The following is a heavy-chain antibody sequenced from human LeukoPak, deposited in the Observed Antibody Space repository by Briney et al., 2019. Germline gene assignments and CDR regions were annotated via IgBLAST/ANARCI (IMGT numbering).Heavy chain of an antibody. CDR1: GGSFSGYY. CDR3: ARGPVVVVPAAREPRSAFDI. CDR2: INHSGST. V-gene: IGHV4-34*01. Sequence: SETLSLTCAVYGGSFSGYYWSWIRQPPGKGLEWIGEINHSGSTNYNPSLKSRVTISVDTSKNQFSLKLSSVTAADTAVYYCARGPVVVVPAAREPRSAFDIWGQGTMVTVSS. J-gene: IGHJ3*02. D-gene: IGHD2-2*01.